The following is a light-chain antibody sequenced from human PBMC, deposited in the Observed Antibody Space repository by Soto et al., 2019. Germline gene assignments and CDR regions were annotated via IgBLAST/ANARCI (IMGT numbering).Light chain of an antibody. V-gene: IGKV3-11*01. CDR3: QQRSNWPPRFT. CDR2: DAS. J-gene: IGKJ3*01. CDR1: QNVSYY. Sequence: ILLTQSPATLSSSVVEIVTLTFLASQNVSYYLAWYQQKPGQAPRLLIYDASNRASRIPARFSGSGSGTDFTLTISSLEPEDFEVYSCQQRSNWPPRFTYGPGTKVDIK.